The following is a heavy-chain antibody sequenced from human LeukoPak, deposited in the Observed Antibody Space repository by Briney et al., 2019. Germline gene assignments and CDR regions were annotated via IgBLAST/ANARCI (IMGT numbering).Heavy chain of an antibody. CDR2: IYCSGST. CDR3: ARVVWVSDGMDV. J-gene: IGHJ6*02. V-gene: IGHV4-59*01. CDR1: GGSISSYY. D-gene: IGHD3-16*01. Sequence: PSETLSLTCTVSGGSISSYYWSWIRQPPGKGLEWIGYIYCSGSTNYNPSLKSRVTISVDTSKNQFSLKLSSVTAADTAVYYCARVVWVSDGMDVWGQGTTVTVSS.